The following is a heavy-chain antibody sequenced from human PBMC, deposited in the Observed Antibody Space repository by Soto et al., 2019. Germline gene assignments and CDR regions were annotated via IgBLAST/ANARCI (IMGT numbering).Heavy chain of an antibody. V-gene: IGHV4-34*01. D-gene: IGHD3-3*01. CDR2: INHSRST. J-gene: IGHJ6*02. CDR1: SGSFSGYY. CDR3: VRNGSYYDLWSGYYFGGGMDV. Sequence: SETLSLTCAVYSGSFSGYYWRWIRQPPGKGLEWIGEINHSRSTTYNPSLKSRVTITVDTSKNLFSLTLSVVVPADTAVNYCVRNGSYYDLWSGYYFGGGMDVWGQGTTVTVS.